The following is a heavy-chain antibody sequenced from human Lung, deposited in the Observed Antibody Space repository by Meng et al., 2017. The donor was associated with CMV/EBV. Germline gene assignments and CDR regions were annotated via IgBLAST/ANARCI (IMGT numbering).Heavy chain of an antibody. V-gene: IGHV3-30*02. CDR1: GFXFSSYG. CDR3: AKDFCRSTSCYRSYYYYYGMDF. J-gene: IGHJ6*02. D-gene: IGHD2-2*01. CDR2: IRYDGSNK. Sequence: GGSXRLXCAASGFXFSSYGMHWVRQAPGKGLEWVAFIRYDGSNKYYADSVKGRFTISRDNSKNTLYLQMNSLRAEDTAVYYCAKDFCRSTSCYRSYYYYYGMDFXGQGXTVTVSS.